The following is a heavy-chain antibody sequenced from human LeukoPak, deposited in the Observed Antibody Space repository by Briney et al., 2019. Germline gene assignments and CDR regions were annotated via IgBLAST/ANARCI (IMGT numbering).Heavy chain of an antibody. V-gene: IGHV3-23*01. CDR2: ISENGDKT. D-gene: IGHD6-19*01. Sequence: GGSLRLSCAVSGFTFSDYGMGWVRQAPGEGLQWVSFISENGDKTFYPDSVRGRFTISRDNSKNTLYLQMNSLRADDTAVYFCAKRQFTSGWFKYFDSWGQGTLVTVSS. J-gene: IGHJ4*02. CDR3: AKRQFTSGWFKYFDS. CDR1: GFTFSDYG.